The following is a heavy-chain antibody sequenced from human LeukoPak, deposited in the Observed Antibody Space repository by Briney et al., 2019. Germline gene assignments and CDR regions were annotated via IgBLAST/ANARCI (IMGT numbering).Heavy chain of an antibody. CDR3: ARGEKWLQIDY. CDR2: INPNNDDT. CDR1: GYTFTGYY. J-gene: IGHJ4*02. V-gene: IGHV1-2*02. D-gene: IGHD5-24*01. Sequence: ASVKVSFKASGYTFTGYYIHWVRQAPGQGLEWMGWINPNNDDTNYAQKFQGRVTMTRDTSVSTAYMELSSLRSDDTAVYYCARGEKWLQIDYWGQGTVVTVSS.